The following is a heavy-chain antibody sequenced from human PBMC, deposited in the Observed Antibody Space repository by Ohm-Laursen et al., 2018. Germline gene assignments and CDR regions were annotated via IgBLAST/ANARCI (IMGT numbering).Heavy chain of an antibody. Sequence: SLRLSCTASGFTFRSYAMSWVRQAPGKGLEWVSAISASGTNTYYADSVKGRFTISRDTSKNTLYLQMNTLRAEDTAVYYCAKSRGVRGVISVYYYGMDVWGQGTTVIVSS. J-gene: IGHJ6*02. CDR1: GFTFRSYA. CDR3: AKSRGVRGVISVYYYGMDV. D-gene: IGHD3-10*01. CDR2: ISASGTNT. V-gene: IGHV3-23*01.